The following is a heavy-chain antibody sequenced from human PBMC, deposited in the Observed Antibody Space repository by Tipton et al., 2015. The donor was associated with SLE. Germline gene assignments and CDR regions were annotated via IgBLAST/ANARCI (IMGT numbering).Heavy chain of an antibody. D-gene: IGHD6-19*01. CDR2: IYNSGST. CDR3: ARMYNSVWGLDY. J-gene: IGHJ4*02. CDR1: GGSISDNY. Sequence: TLSLTCTVSGGSISDNYWSWIRQPPGRGLEWIGYIYNSGSTNYNPSFNSRVTMSVDTSKNQFSLKLSSVTAADTAVYYCARMYNSVWGLDYWGQGTLVTVSS. V-gene: IGHV4-59*01.